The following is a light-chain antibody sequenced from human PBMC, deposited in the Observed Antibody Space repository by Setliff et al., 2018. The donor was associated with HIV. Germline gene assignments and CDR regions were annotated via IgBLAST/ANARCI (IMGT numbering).Light chain of an antibody. Sequence: QSALTQPASVSGSPGQSVTISCTGTSSDVGRYDYVSWYQQHPGEVPKLLIFEVTRRPSGISDRFSASKSGNTASLTISGLQTEDEADYYCCSYGRGDIWIFGGGTKVTVL. CDR1: SSDVGRYDY. V-gene: IGLV2-14*03. J-gene: IGLJ2*01. CDR2: EVT. CDR3: CSYGRGDIWI.